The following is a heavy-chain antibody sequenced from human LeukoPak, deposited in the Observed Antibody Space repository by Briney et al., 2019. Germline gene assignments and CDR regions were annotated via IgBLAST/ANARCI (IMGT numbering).Heavy chain of an antibody. J-gene: IGHJ5*02. CDR1: GFTFDDYA. CDR3: AKRSSSHPSYNWFDP. CDR2: ISWNSGSI. V-gene: IGHV3-9*03. Sequence: GGSLRLSCAASGFTFDDYAMHWVRHAPGKGLEWVSGISWNSGSIGYADSVKGRFTISRDNAKNSLYLQMNSLRAEDMALYYCAKRSSSHPSYNWFDPWGQGTLVTVSS. D-gene: IGHD6-13*01.